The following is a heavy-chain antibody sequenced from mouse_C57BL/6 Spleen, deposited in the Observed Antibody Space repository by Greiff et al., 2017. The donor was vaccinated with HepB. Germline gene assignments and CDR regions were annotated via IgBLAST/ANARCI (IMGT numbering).Heavy chain of an antibody. CDR1: GYTFTSYW. D-gene: IGHD4-1*01. J-gene: IGHJ2*01. CDR3: ARGRTGKNFDY. V-gene: IGHV1-69*01. CDR2: IDPSDSYT. Sequence: VQLQQPGAELVMPGASVKLSCKASGYTFTSYWMHWVKQRPGQGLEWIGEIDPSDSYTNYNQKFKGKSTLTVDKSSSTAYMQLSSLTSEDSAVYYCARGRTGKNFDYWGQGTTLTVSS.